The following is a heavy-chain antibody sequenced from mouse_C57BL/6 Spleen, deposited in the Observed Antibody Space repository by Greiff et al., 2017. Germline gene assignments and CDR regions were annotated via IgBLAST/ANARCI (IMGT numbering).Heavy chain of an antibody. Sequence: QVQLLQSGPELVKPGASVKISCKASGYTFTDYYINWVQQRPGQGLEWIARIYPGSGNTYYNEKFKGKATLTAEKYSSPAYMQLSSLTSEDSAVYFCARTRLLYYYAMDYWGQGTSVTVSS. V-gene: IGHV1-76*01. CDR2: IYPGSGNT. D-gene: IGHD1-1*02. CDR1: GYTFTDYY. CDR3: ARTRLLYYYAMDY. J-gene: IGHJ4*01.